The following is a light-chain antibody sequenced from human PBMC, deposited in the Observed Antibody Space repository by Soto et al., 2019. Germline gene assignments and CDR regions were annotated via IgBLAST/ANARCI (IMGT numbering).Light chain of an antibody. CDR3: GSWDSSLSAYV. CDR1: SSNIGGNS. Sequence: HSVVRHAPSVSAAPGQKFTISRSGSSSNIGGNSVSWYQQLPGTAPKLLIYDDNKPHSGIPDRFSGSKSGTSATLGITGFQTGDEADYYCGSWDSSLSAYVFGTGTKVTVL. CDR2: DDN. V-gene: IGLV1-51*01. J-gene: IGLJ1*01.